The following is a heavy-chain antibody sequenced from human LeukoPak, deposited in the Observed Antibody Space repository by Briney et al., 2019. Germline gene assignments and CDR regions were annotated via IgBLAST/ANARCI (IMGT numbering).Heavy chain of an antibody. CDR3: ARVDSGTYYMPFDY. CDR1: GGSISSYY. CDR2: IYHSGST. J-gene: IGHJ4*02. V-gene: IGHV4-59*01. D-gene: IGHD1-26*01. Sequence: ASETLSLTCTVSGGSISSYYWSWIRQPPGKGLEWIGYIYHSGSTNYNPPLKGRATISVDTSKNQISLRLSSVTAADTAVYYCARVDSGTYYMPFDYWGQGSLATVSS.